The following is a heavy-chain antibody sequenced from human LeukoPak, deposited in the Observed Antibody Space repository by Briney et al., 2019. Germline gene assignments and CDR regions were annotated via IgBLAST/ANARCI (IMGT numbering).Heavy chain of an antibody. D-gene: IGHD2-8*01. CDR3: GRHANGDSSAAFDL. CDR1: GDSISDKYW. J-gene: IGHJ3*01. CDR2: VYRSGGT. Sequence: PSKTLSLTCAVSGDSISDKYWWRWVRQFPDKGLEWIGEVYRSGGTSYNPSLKSRVTVSIDYSKNQFSLNLSSVTAADTAVYYCGRHANGDSSAAFDLWGQGTMVFVPS. V-gene: IGHV4-4*02.